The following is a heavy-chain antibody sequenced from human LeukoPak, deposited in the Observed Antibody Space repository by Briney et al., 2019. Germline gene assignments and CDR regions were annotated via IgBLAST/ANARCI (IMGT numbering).Heavy chain of an antibody. CDR3: ANGLTNTGYHWDSYYYALDV. CDR2: ISGSGAGT. V-gene: IGHV3-23*01. D-gene: IGHD3-9*01. J-gene: IGHJ6*02. CDR1: GFTFTTSA. Sequence: PGGSLRLSCAASGFTFTTSAMSWVRQAPGKGLEWVSAISGSGAGTFYADSVKGRFTISRDNSKNTLYLQMSSLRAEDTAIYFCANGLTNTGYHWDSYYYALDVWGQGTTVIVSS.